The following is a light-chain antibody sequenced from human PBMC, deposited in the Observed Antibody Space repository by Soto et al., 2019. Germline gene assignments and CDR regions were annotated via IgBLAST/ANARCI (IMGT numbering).Light chain of an antibody. CDR1: QSVLYSSNNKNY. CDR2: WAS. Sequence: DIVMTQSPDSLAVSLGERATINCKSSQSVLYSSNNKNYLAWYQQKPGQPPKLLIYWASTRESGVPDRFSGSGSGTDFTLTISSLQAEDVAVYYCQQYYSIPITFGQGTTLEIK. CDR3: QQYYSIPIT. J-gene: IGKJ2*01. V-gene: IGKV4-1*01.